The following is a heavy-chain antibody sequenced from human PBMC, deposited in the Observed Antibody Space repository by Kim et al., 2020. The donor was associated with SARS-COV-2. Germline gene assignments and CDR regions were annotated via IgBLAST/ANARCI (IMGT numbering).Heavy chain of an antibody. CDR3: AKKLRYGSELTPFYGMDV. CDR1: GFTFSSYA. J-gene: IGHJ6*02. Sequence: RGSLRLSCAASGFTFSSYAMSWVRQAPGKGLEWVSAISGSGGSTYYADSVKGRFTISRDNSKNTLYLQMNSLRAEDTAVYYCAKKLRYGSELTPFYGMDVWGQGTTVTVSS. V-gene: IGHV3-23*01. CDR2: ISGSGGST. D-gene: IGHD3-10*01.